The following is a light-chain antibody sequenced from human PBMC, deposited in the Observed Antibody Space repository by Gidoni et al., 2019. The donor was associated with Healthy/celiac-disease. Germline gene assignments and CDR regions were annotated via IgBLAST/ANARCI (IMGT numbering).Light chain of an antibody. CDR2: DAS. CDR3: QQRSNWPPIT. Sequence: IVLTPSPATLSLSPGERATLSCRASQSVTSYLAWYQQKPGQAPRLLIYDASNRATGIPARFSGSGSGTDFTLTISSLEPEDLAVYYCQQRSNWPPITFGQGTRLEIK. CDR1: QSVTSY. V-gene: IGKV3-11*01. J-gene: IGKJ5*01.